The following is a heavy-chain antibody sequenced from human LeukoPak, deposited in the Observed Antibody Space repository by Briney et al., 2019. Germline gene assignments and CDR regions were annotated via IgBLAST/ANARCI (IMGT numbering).Heavy chain of an antibody. CDR3: AKKGSENQNYYYYGMDV. CDR1: GFTFSSYA. Sequence: PGGSLRLSRAASGFTFSSYAMSWVRQAPGKGLEWVSAISGSGGSTYYADSVKGRFTISRDNSKNTLYLQMNSLRAEDTAVYYCAKKGSENQNYYYYGMDVWGQGTTVTVSS. CDR2: ISGSGGST. V-gene: IGHV3-23*01. J-gene: IGHJ6*02. D-gene: IGHD1-14*01.